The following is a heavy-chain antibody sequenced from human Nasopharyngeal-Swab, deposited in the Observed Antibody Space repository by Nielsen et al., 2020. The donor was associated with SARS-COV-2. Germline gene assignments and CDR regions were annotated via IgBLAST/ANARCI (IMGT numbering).Heavy chain of an antibody. CDR3: ALTPPLGVGYNLLSLGLEY. V-gene: IGHV3-23*01. CDR1: GLTFSNHA. J-gene: IGHJ4*02. Sequence: GESLKISCAASGLTFSNHATSWVRQAPGKGLEWVSAVSGSSGSTFYSDSVKGRFTISRDNSRNTVFLQMNSLRAEDTAVYYCALTPPLGVGYNLLSLGLEYWGQGTRVAVSS. CDR2: VSGSSGST. D-gene: IGHD5-24*01.